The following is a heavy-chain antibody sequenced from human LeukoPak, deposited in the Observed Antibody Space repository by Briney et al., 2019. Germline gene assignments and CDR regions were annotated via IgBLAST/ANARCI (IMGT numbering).Heavy chain of an antibody. Sequence: PSETLSLTCTVSCDSISSSSYYWGWIRQPPGKGLEWIGSIYYSGSTYYNPSLKSRVTISVDTSKNQFSLKLSSVTAADTAVYYCARDITGSFDYWGQGNLVTVSS. CDR2: IYYSGST. D-gene: IGHD1-14*01. J-gene: IGHJ4*02. CDR1: CDSISSSSYY. CDR3: ARDITGSFDY. V-gene: IGHV4-39*07.